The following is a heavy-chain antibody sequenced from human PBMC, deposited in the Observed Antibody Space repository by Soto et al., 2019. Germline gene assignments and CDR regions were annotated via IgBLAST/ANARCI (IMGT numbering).Heavy chain of an antibody. CDR2: FDPEDGET. V-gene: IGHV1-24*01. D-gene: IGHD1-1*01. Sequence: ASVKVSCKVSGYTLTELSMHWVRQAPGKGLEWMGGFDPEDGETIYAQKFQGRVTMTEDTSTDTAYMELSSLRSEDTAVYYCATDARRTGTTAFDYWGQGTLVTVSS. CDR3: ATDARRTGTTAFDY. J-gene: IGHJ4*02. CDR1: GYTLTELS.